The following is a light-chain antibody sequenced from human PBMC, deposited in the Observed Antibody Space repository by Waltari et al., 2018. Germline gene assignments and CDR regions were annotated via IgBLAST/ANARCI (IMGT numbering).Light chain of an antibody. CDR1: QSVSSN. V-gene: IGKV3-15*01. CDR3: QQYNNWPFT. J-gene: IGKJ3*01. CDR2: GAS. Sequence: EIVMTQSPATLSVSPGERATLSCRASQSVSSNLAWYQQKPGQAPRLLIYGASTRATGSPARFSGSGSVTKFTLTISSLQSEDFAVYYCQQYNNWPFTFGPGTKVDIK.